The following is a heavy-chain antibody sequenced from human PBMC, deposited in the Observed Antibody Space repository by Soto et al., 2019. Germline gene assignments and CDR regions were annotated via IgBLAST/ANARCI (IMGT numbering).Heavy chain of an antibody. V-gene: IGHV3-73*01. CDR1: GFIISGSA. CDR3: TRRREEELRYYYGSGSSPKRYYYGLDV. CDR2: IRSKANSYAT. Sequence: GGSLRLSCAASGFIISGSAMHWVRQASGKGLEWVGRIRSKANSYATAYAASMKGRFTISRDDSKNTAYLQMNSLKTEDTAVYYCTRRREEELRYYYGSGSSPKRYYYGLDVWGQGTTVTVSS. J-gene: IGHJ6*02. D-gene: IGHD3-10*01.